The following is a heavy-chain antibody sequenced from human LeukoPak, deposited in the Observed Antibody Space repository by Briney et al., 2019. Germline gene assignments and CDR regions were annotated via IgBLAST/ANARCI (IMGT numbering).Heavy chain of an antibody. CDR3: ARDACGNLDY. V-gene: IGHV3-53*04. J-gene: IGHJ4*02. Sequence: GGSLKLSCAASGITVSDNYMAWVRQAPGKGLEWVSVIYSGGTTYYADSVKGRFTISRHNSKNTVYLQMNSPRVEDTAIYYCARDACGNLDYWGQGTLVTVSS. D-gene: IGHD4-23*01. CDR2: IYSGGTT. CDR1: GITVSDNY.